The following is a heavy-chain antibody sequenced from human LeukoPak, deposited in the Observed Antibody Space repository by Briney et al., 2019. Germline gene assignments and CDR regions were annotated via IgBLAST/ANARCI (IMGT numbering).Heavy chain of an antibody. J-gene: IGHJ6*02. V-gene: IGHV1-18*01. Sequence: ASVKVSCKASGYTFTSYGISWVRQAPGQGLEWMGWISAYNGNTNYAQKLQGRVTMTTDTSTSTAYIELRSLRSDDTAVYYCAREVEYYYGSGSHYYYYGMDVWGQGTTVTVSS. CDR1: GYTFTSYG. CDR3: AREVEYYYGSGSHYYYYGMDV. D-gene: IGHD3-10*01. CDR2: ISAYNGNT.